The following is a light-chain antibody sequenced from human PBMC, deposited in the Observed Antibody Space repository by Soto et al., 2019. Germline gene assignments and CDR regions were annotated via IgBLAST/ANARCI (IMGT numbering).Light chain of an antibody. CDR2: STD. CDR1: TGAVTSGYY. V-gene: IGLV7-43*01. J-gene: IGLJ2*01. Sequence: QTVVTQESSLTVSPGGKVTLTCASSTGAVTSGYYPNWVQQKPGQTPRALIYSTDNKHSWTPARFSGSLLGGEAALTLSGAQPEDEAEYYCLLYFGGYVVFGGGTKLTVL. CDR3: LLYFGGYVV.